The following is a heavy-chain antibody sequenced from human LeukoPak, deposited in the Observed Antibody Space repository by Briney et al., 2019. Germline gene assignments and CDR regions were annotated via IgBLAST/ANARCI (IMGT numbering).Heavy chain of an antibody. J-gene: IGHJ4*02. Sequence: ASVKVSCKASGYTFTGYYMHSVRQAPGQRLEWMGWINPNSGGTNYAQKFQGRVTMTRDTSISTAYMELSRLRSDDTAVYYCARVAVVVPAAIPPFDYWGQGTLVTVSS. CDR1: GYTFTGYY. D-gene: IGHD2-2*01. CDR2: INPNSGGT. CDR3: ARVAVVVPAAIPPFDY. V-gene: IGHV1-2*02.